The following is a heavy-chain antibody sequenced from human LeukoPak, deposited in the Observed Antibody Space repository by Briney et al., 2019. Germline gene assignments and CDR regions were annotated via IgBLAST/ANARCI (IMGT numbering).Heavy chain of an antibody. CDR3: ARGPYDIWTGYYSRNDY. CDR2: INHSGST. Sequence: PSETLSLTCAVYGGSFSGYYWSWIRQPPGKGLEWIGEINHSGSTNQNPSLKSRVTISVDTSKNQFSLKLSSVTAADTAVYYCARGPYDIWTGYYSRNDYWGQGTLVTVSS. V-gene: IGHV4-34*01. CDR1: GGSFSGYY. D-gene: IGHD3-9*01. J-gene: IGHJ4*02.